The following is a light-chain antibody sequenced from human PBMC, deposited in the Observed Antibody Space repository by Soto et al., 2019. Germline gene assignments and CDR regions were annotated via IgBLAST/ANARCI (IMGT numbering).Light chain of an antibody. J-gene: IGKJ1*01. Sequence: DIQMTQSPSTLSASVGDRVTITCRASQSISSWLAWYQQKPGKAPKLLIYKASSLESGVPSRFSGSGSGTEFTLTISNLQPDDFATYYCQQYNNYLWTFGQGTKVEIK. CDR3: QQYNNYLWT. CDR2: KAS. V-gene: IGKV1-5*03. CDR1: QSISSW.